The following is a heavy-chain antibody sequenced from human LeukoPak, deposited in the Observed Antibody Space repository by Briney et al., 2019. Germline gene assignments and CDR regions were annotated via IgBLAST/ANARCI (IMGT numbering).Heavy chain of an antibody. V-gene: IGHV3-7*01. CDR1: GFTFSSYW. CDR3: ARGGKYHFDY. Sequence: GGSLRLSCAASGFTFSSYWMSWVRQAPGKGLEWVANIKEEGSEKYYVDSVKGRFTISRDNAKNSLYLQMDSLRAEDTAVYYCARGGKYHFDYWGQGTLVTISS. CDR2: IKEEGSEK. J-gene: IGHJ4*02. D-gene: IGHD1-26*01.